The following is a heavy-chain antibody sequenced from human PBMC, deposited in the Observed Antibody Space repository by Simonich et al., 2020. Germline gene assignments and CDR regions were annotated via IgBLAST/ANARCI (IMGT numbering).Heavy chain of an antibody. Sequence: QVQLQQWGAGLLQPSETLSLTCAVYGGSFSGYYWSWIRQPPGKWLDWIGEINHSGSTNYKPSRRIRVAISVDTSKNQFSLKLSSVTAADTAVYYCARGLIGGSYYYWGQGTLVTVSS. D-gene: IGHD1-26*01. CDR2: INHSGST. V-gene: IGHV4-34*01. J-gene: IGHJ4*02. CDR1: GGSFSGYY. CDR3: ARGLIGGSYYY.